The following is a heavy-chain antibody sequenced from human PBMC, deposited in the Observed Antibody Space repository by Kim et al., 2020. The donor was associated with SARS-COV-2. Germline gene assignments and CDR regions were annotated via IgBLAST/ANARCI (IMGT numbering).Heavy chain of an antibody. Sequence: SVTVSCKASGGTFSSYAISWVRQAPGQGLEWMGGIIPIFGTANYAQKFQGRVTITADESTSTAYMELSSLRSEDTAVYYCARGYSYGQKTFDYWGQGTLVTVSS. CDR2: IIPIFGTA. D-gene: IGHD5-18*01. J-gene: IGHJ4*02. V-gene: IGHV1-69*13. CDR3: ARGYSYGQKTFDY. CDR1: GGTFSSYA.